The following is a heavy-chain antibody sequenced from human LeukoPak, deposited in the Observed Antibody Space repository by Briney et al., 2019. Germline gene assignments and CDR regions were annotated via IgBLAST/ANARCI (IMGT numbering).Heavy chain of an antibody. D-gene: IGHD1-14*01. V-gene: IGHV3-7*01. CDR2: IKQDGSEK. CDR3: ARVRLPTVPFDY. J-gene: IGHJ4*02. Sequence: GGSLRLSCAASGFTFSSYAMSWVRQAPGKGLEWVANIKQDGSEKYYVDSVKGRFTISRDNAKNSLYLQMNSLRAEDTAVYYCARVRLPTVPFDYWGQGTLVTVSS. CDR1: GFTFSSYA.